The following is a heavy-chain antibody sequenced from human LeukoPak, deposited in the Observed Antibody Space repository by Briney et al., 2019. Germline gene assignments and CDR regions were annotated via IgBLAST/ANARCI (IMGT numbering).Heavy chain of an antibody. CDR3: ARDFRSGTGWPYYFDY. V-gene: IGHV4-31*03. CDR1: GGSVISGGYY. D-gene: IGHD6-19*01. Sequence: SGTLSLTCTVSGGSVISGGYYWSWIRQRPGKGLEWIGYIYYRGSTYYNPSLKSRVTISVDTSKNLFSLKLTSVTAADTAVYYCARDFRSGTGWPYYFDYWGQGTLVTVSS. CDR2: IYYRGST. J-gene: IGHJ4*02.